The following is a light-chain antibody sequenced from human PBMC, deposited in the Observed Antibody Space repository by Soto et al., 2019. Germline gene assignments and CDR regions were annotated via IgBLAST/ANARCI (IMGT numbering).Light chain of an antibody. J-gene: IGKJ3*01. Sequence: DVVLTPSPLFLPVTLGQPASISCRSSQSLVYSDGDTFWSWFQQRPGQSPRRLIYKVSNRDTGGLVRCIGSGAGTDFTLKISRVEAEDVGVDYCIQAKYWPFTFGPGTKVDIK. CDR2: KVS. V-gene: IGKV2-30*01. CDR1: QSLVYSDGDTF. CDR3: IQAKYWPFT.